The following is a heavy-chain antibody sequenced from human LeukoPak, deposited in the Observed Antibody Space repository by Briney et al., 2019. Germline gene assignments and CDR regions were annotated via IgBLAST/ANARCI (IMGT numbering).Heavy chain of an antibody. CDR2: IYPGDSDT. J-gene: IGHJ4*02. V-gene: IGHV5-51*01. CDR3: ARGPHSWGFFDY. CDR1: GNSFTTYL. D-gene: IGHD7-27*01. Sequence: GESLKISCKGSGNSFTTYLIAWVRQMPGKGLEWMGIIYPGDSDTRYSPSFQGQVTISADKSISTAYLQWSSLKASDTAMYYCARGPHSWGFFDYWGQGTLVTVSS.